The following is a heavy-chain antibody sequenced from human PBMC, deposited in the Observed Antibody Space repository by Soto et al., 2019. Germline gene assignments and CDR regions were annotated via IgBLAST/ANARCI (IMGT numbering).Heavy chain of an antibody. CDR2: ISSSSSYI. J-gene: IGHJ3*02. Sequence: GGSLRLSCAASGFTFSSYSMNWVRQAPGKGLEWVSSISSSSSYIYYADSVKGRFTISRDNAKNSLYLQMNSLRAEDTAVYYCARDPPAAVTTVGTDDAFDIWGQGTMVTVSS. D-gene: IGHD4-17*01. V-gene: IGHV3-21*01. CDR3: ARDPPAAVTTVGTDDAFDI. CDR1: GFTFSSYS.